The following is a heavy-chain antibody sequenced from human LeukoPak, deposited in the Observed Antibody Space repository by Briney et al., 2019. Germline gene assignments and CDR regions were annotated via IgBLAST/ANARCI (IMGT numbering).Heavy chain of an antibody. CDR1: GYTFISYG. V-gene: IGHV1-18*01. CDR2: ISAYNGNT. J-gene: IGHJ5*02. Sequence: ASVKVSCKASGYTFISYGISWVRQAPGQGLEWMGWISAYNGNTNYAQKLQGRVTMTTDTSTSTAYMELRSLRSDDTAVYYCARYDQNDDSSGYYVGQFDPWGQGTLVTVSS. D-gene: IGHD3-22*01. CDR3: ARYDQNDDSSGYYVGQFDP.